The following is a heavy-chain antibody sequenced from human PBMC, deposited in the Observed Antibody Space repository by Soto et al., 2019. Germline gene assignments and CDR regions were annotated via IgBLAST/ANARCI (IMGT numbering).Heavy chain of an antibody. D-gene: IGHD3-10*01. J-gene: IGHJ4*02. CDR3: ARSYYGSVIYYFDS. Sequence: QVQLVQSGAAVKKPGASVKVSCKASGYTFTSYAMHWVRQAPGQRLEWMGWINAGNGNTKYSQKFQGRVTITRETSSSTAYMELSSLRSDDTAVYYCARSYYGSVIYYFDSWGQGTLVTVSS. CDR2: INAGNGNT. V-gene: IGHV1-3*01. CDR1: GYTFTSYA.